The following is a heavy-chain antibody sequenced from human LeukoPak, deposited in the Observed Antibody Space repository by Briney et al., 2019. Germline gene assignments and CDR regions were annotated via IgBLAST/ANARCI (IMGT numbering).Heavy chain of an antibody. V-gene: IGHV3-11*06. D-gene: IGHD3-10*01. CDR2: ISSTSSYT. CDR3: AKDWVYYGSGRSGYFDY. CDR1: GFTFSDHY. Sequence: GGSLRLSCAASGFTFSDHYLSWIRQAPGKGLEWVSYISSTSSYTYYADSVKGRFTISRDNAENSLYLQMNSLRAEDTAVYYCAKDWVYYGSGRSGYFDYWGQGTLVTVSS. J-gene: IGHJ4*02.